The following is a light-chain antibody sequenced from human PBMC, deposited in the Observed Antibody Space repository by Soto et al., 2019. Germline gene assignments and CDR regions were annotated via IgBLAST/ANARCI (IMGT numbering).Light chain of an antibody. CDR3: QQYYSTLPIT. V-gene: IGKV3-20*01. Sequence: EIVLTQSPATLSLSPGETATLSCRASQSVSSSYLAWYQQKPGQAPRLLIYGASNRATGIPDRFSGSGSGTDFTLTISSLQAEDVAVYYCQQYYSTLPITFGQGTRLEIK. CDR1: QSVSSSY. J-gene: IGKJ5*01. CDR2: GAS.